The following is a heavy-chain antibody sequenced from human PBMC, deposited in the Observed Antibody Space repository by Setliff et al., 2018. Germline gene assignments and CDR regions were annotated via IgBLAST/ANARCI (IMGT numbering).Heavy chain of an antibody. CDR3: ATSWGATPFDY. D-gene: IGHD1-26*01. J-gene: IGHJ4*02. CDR2: IITSNSNT. Sequence: ASVKVSCKASGYTFTSYGINWVRQAPGQGLEWMGWIITSNSNTNYAQKLQGRVTMTTDTSTSTAYMELRSLRSDDTAVYYCATSWGATPFDYWGQGTLVTVSS. CDR1: GYTFTSYG. V-gene: IGHV1-18*01.